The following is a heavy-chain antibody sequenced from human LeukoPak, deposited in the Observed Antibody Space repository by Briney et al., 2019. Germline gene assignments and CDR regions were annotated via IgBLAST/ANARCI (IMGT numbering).Heavy chain of an antibody. CDR1: GGSISSSSYY. CDR3: ARHGSEWGLPY. D-gene: IGHD2-21*01. J-gene: IGHJ4*02. CDR2: IYYSGST. V-gene: IGHV4-39*01. Sequence: SETLSLTCTVSGGSISSSSYYWGWIRQPPGKGLEWIGGIYYSGSTYYNPSLKSRVTISVDTSKNQFSLKLSSVTAADTAVYYCARHGSEWGLPYWGQGTLVTVSS.